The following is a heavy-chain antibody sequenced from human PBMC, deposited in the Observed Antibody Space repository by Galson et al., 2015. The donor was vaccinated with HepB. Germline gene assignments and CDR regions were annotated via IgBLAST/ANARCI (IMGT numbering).Heavy chain of an antibody. CDR3: ARGAVGATQMDY. V-gene: IGHV3-30*04. CDR2: ISYDGSNK. J-gene: IGHJ4*02. CDR1: GFTFSSYA. Sequence: SLRLSCAASGFTFSSYAMHWVRQAPGKGLEWVAVISYDGSNKYYADSVKGRFTISRDNSKNTLYLQMNSLRAEDTAVYYCARGAVGATQMDYWGQGTLVTVSS. D-gene: IGHD1-26*01.